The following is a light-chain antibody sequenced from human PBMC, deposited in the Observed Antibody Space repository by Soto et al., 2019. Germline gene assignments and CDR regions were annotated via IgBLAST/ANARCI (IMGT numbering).Light chain of an antibody. CDR3: ETWYSNTHKV. CDR2: LDRSGSY. CDR1: SGHSTYI. J-gene: IGLJ3*02. V-gene: IGLV4-60*02. Sequence: QAVVTQSSSASASLGSSVKLTCILSSGHSTYIIAWHQQQPGKAPRFLMTLDRSGSYNRGSGVLDRFSGSSSGADRYLTISNLQFEDEGDYYCETWYSNTHKVFGGGTKLTVL.